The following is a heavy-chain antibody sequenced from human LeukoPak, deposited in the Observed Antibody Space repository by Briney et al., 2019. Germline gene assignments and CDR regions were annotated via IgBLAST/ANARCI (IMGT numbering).Heavy chain of an antibody. CDR3: ARGPYEYYFDF. CDR1: GYSFSSFW. Sequence: GESLKISCKASGYSFSSFWIGWVRQMPGKGLEWVGIIYPGDPDARYSPSFQGQVSISADKSISTAYLQWSSLKASDTAVYYCARGPYEYYFDFWGQGTLVTVSS. J-gene: IGHJ4*02. D-gene: IGHD5-12*01. V-gene: IGHV5-51*01. CDR2: IYPGDPDA.